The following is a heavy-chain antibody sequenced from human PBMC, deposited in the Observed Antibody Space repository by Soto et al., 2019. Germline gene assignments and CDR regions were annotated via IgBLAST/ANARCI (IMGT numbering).Heavy chain of an antibody. J-gene: IGHJ4*01. CDR1: GFTFNNYA. CDR2: ISGGGDTT. D-gene: IGHD3-10*01. V-gene: IGHV3-23*01. CDR3: AKGRGGSGSLTPRVDF. Sequence: EVQLLESGGGLVQPGGSLRLSCAASGFTFNNYAMTWVRQAPGKGLEWVSAISGGGDTTSYADSVKGRFTVSRDGSKNTLYLQMSSLRAEYTALYYCAKGRGGSGSLTPRVDFWGHGTLVTVSS.